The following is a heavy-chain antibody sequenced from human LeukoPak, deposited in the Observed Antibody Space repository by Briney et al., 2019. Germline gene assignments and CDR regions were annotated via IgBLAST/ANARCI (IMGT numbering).Heavy chain of an antibody. CDR3: AMASSGFGGYFDY. J-gene: IGHJ4*02. Sequence: ASVKVSCKASGYTFTAYYLHWVRQAPGHGLEWMGWINPNSGGTNYAQKFQGRVTMTRDTSISTAYMELSSLRSDDTAVYYCAMASSGFGGYFDYWGQGTLVTVSS. V-gene: IGHV1-2*02. CDR2: INPNSGGT. D-gene: IGHD3-10*01. CDR1: GYTFTAYY.